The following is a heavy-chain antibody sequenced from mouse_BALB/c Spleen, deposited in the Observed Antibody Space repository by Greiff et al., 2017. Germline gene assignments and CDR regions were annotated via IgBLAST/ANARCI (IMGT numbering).Heavy chain of an antibody. J-gene: IGHJ4*01. CDR2: INPGSGGT. Sequence: QVQLQQSGAELVRPGTSVKVSCKASGYAFTNYLIEWVKQRPGQGLEWIGVINPGSGGTNYNEKFKGKATLTADKSSSTAYMQLSSLTSDDSAVYFCAREGDGNFLYAMDYWGQGTSVTVSS. CDR1: GYAFTNYL. D-gene: IGHD2-1*01. CDR3: AREGDGNFLYAMDY. V-gene: IGHV1-54*01.